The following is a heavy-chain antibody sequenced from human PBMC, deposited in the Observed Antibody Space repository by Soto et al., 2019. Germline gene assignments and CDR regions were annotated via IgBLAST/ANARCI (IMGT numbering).Heavy chain of an antibody. CDR3: AKHEYSTSSFVDY. CDR2: ISGSGGST. D-gene: IGHD6-6*01. V-gene: IGHV3-23*01. Sequence: QPGGSLRLSCAASGFTFRSYAMRWVRQAPGKGLEWVSSISGSGGSTYYADSVKGRFTISRDNSKNTLYLQMNSLRAEDTAVNYSAKHEYSTSSFVDYWGQGPLVTVSS. CDR1: GFTFRSYA. J-gene: IGHJ4*02.